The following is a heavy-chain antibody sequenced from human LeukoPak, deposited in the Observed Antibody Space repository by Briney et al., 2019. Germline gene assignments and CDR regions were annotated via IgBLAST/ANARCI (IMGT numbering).Heavy chain of an antibody. CDR1: GSSISSYY. D-gene: IGHD3-22*01. Sequence: PSETLSLTCFVSGSSISSYYWSWIRQPPGKGLEWTGYIYYRGNTNYNPSLKSRVTISLDTSKNQFSLRLSSVTAADTAVYHCARGIYDRSGFSYYYYHMDVWGKGTTVTVSS. J-gene: IGHJ6*03. CDR3: ARGIYDRSGFSYYYYHMDV. V-gene: IGHV4-59*01. CDR2: IYYRGNT.